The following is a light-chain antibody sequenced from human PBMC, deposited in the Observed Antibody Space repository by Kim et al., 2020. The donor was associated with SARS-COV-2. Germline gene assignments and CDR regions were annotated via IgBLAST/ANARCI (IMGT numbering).Light chain of an antibody. CDR3: LQNYNYPIT. Sequence: AIQMTQSPSSLSASVGDRVTITCRASHVIKNDLGWYQQKPGKAPKLLIFAASSLQSGVPSRFSGSGSGTDFTLTISSRQPEDFATYYCLQNYNYPITFGQGTRLEIK. J-gene: IGKJ5*01. CDR1: HVIKND. CDR2: AAS. V-gene: IGKV1-6*01.